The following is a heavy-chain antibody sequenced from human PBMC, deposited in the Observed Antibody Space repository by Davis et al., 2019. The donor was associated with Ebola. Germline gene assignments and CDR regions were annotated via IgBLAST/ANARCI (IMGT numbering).Heavy chain of an antibody. V-gene: IGHV1-69*13. Sequence: SVQVSCQASGGTFSSYAINWVRQAPGQGLEWMGGIIPIFGTANYAQKLQGRVTITADESTSTAYMELSSLRSEDTAVYYCARENFGAFDIWGQGTMVTVSS. CDR1: GGTFSSYA. CDR3: ARENFGAFDI. J-gene: IGHJ3*02. D-gene: IGHD3-3*01. CDR2: IIPIFGTA.